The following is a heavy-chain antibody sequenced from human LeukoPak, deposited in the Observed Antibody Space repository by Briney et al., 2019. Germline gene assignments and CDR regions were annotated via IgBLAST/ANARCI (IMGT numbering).Heavy chain of an antibody. CDR3: AKDMSGGWLRPPYYFDY. CDR1: GFTFDDYA. V-gene: IGHV3-9*01. D-gene: IGHD5-12*01. J-gene: IGHJ4*02. CDR2: ISWNSGSI. Sequence: GGSLRLSCAASGFTFDDYAMHWVRQAPGKGLEWVSGISWNSGSIGYADSVKGRFTISRDDAKNSLYLQMNSLRAEDTALNYCAKDMSGGWLRPPYYFDYWGQGTLVTVSS.